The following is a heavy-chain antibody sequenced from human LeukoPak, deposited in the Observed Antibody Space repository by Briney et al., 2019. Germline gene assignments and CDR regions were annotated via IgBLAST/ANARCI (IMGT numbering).Heavy chain of an antibody. Sequence: SVKVSCNFPGYTLTELSMHYVRQAPGKGLERMRDFNPEDGETIYAQKFQGRVTMTEDTSTDTAYMELSSLRSEDTAVYYCATVPNYYDSSGRPPDLWGRGTLVTVST. V-gene: IGHV1-24*01. D-gene: IGHD3-22*01. CDR1: GYTLTELS. CDR2: FNPEDGET. CDR3: ATVPNYYDSSGRPPDL. J-gene: IGHJ2*01.